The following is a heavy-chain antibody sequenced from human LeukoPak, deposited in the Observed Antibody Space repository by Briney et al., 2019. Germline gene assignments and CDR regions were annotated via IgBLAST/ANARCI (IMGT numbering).Heavy chain of an antibody. D-gene: IGHD3-10*01. CDR3: AREFRGLWYYYGSGSFPHFDY. CDR1: GFTFSSYW. Sequence: GGSLRLSCAASGFTFSSYWMSWVRQAPGKGLEWVANIKQDGSEKYYVDSVKGRFTISRDNAKNSLYLQMNSLRAEDTAVYYCAREFRGLWYYYGSGSFPHFDYWGQGTLVTVSS. V-gene: IGHV3-7*01. J-gene: IGHJ4*02. CDR2: IKQDGSEK.